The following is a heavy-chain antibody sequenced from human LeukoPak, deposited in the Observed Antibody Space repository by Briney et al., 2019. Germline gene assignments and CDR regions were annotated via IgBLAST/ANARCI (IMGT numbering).Heavy chain of an antibody. J-gene: IGHJ4*02. Sequence: PSETLSLTCTVSGGSISSYYWSWIRQPPGKGLEWIGYIYYSGSTNYNPSLKSRVTISVDTSKNQFSLKLSSVTAADTAVYYCARGGPYSYGADFDYWGQGTLVTVSS. CDR1: GGSISSYY. D-gene: IGHD5-18*01. CDR3: ARGGPYSYGADFDY. V-gene: IGHV4-59*01. CDR2: IYYSGST.